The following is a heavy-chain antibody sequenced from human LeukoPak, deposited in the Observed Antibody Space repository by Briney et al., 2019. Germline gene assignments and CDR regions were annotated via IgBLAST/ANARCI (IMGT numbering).Heavy chain of an antibody. CDR3: AKYASGSLVV. CDR2: VYNTGST. D-gene: IGHD3-10*01. CDR1: GGSIISSYF. Sequence: SETLSLTCTVSGGSIISSYFWSWIRQPAGKGLEWIGRVYNTGSTDFNPSLKSRVTMSVDTSKNQFSLKLSSVTAADTAVYYCAKYASGSLVVWGQGTLVTVSS. J-gene: IGHJ4*02. V-gene: IGHV4-4*07.